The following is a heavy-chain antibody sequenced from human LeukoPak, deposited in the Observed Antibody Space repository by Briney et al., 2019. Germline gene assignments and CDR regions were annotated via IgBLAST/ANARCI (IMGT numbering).Heavy chain of an antibody. J-gene: IGHJ6*02. CDR2: ISYDGSDK. V-gene: IGHV3-30*18. CDR3: AKDSSGYLAGMDV. D-gene: IGHD3-22*01. CDR1: GFTFSSYG. Sequence: GGSLRLSCAASGFTFSSYGMHWVRQAPGKGLEWVAVISYDGSDKYYADSVKGRFTISRDNSKNTLYLQMNSLRAADTAVYYCAKDSSGYLAGMDVWGQGTTVTVSS.